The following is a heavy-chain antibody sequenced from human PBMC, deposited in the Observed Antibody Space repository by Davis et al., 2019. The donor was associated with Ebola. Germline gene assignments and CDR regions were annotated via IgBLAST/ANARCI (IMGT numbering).Heavy chain of an antibody. V-gene: IGHV3-23*01. CDR2: IDNSGVST. J-gene: IGHJ3*01. CDR1: GFTFTTYA. D-gene: IGHD4/OR15-4a*01. CDR3: TRGGADDPLDV. Sequence: PGGSLRLSCAASGFTFTTYAMSWVRQAPGKGLEWVSGIDNSGVSTYYADSVKGRFTISRDKSNNTLYLEMSSLRVDDTAVYYCTRGGADDPLDVWGRGTMVTVSS.